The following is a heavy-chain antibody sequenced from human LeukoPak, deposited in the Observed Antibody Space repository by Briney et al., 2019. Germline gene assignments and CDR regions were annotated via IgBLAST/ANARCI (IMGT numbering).Heavy chain of an antibody. CDR1: GGSISSGVYS. J-gene: IGHJ4*02. Sequence: SETPSLTCAVSGGSISSGVYSWSWVRQPPGKGLEWIGYIYYGGNTYYNPSLKSRLTISLDTSNNQFSLKLSSVTAADTAVYYCANSRRVPGVSIGYFDSWGQGNLVTVSA. CDR2: IYYGGNT. V-gene: IGHV4-30-4*07. D-gene: IGHD3-10*01. CDR3: ANSRRVPGVSIGYFDS.